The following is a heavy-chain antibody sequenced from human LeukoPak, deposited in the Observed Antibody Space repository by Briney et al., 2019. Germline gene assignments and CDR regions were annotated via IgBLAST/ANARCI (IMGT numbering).Heavy chain of an antibody. CDR2: IKSKTDGGTT. Sequence: PGGSLRLSCAASGFTFSNAWMSWVRQAPGKGLEWVGRIKSKTDGGTTDYAAPVKGRFTISRDDSKNTLYLQMNSLKTEDTAVYYCTTIGVWNGSLEDYWGQGTLVTVSS. CDR3: TTIGVWNGSLEDY. J-gene: IGHJ4*02. D-gene: IGHD1-1*01. CDR1: GFTFSNAW. V-gene: IGHV3-15*01.